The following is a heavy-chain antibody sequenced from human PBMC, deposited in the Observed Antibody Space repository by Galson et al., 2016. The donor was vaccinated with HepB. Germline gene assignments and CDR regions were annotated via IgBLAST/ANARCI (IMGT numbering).Heavy chain of an antibody. CDR3: ARALWFGELLFSFAWFDP. D-gene: IGHD3-10*01. Sequence: SVKVSCKASGYTFSTYDMHWVRQAPGQRLEWMGWINGGNGNTKYSQKFQGRVTITRDTSASTAYMELSSLRSEDTAVYYCARALWFGELLFSFAWFDPWGQGTLVTGSS. V-gene: IGHV1-3*01. CDR1: GYTFSTYD. CDR2: INGGNGNT. J-gene: IGHJ5*02.